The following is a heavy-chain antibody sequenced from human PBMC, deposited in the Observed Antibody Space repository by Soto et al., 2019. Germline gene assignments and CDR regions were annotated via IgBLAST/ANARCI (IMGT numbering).Heavy chain of an antibody. D-gene: IGHD5-18*01. CDR2: IYPSGMP. V-gene: IGHV4-30-2*01. J-gene: IGHJ4*02. CDR1: GGSISNAAYS. CDR3: ARERGGYGLFDS. Sequence: PSETLSLTCTVSGGSISNAAYSWSWIRQPPGKGLEWIGYIYPSGMPFYNPSLRSRVTISIDRSNDQFSLNLKSVTAADTAVYYCARERGGYGLFDSWGQGTLVTFSS.